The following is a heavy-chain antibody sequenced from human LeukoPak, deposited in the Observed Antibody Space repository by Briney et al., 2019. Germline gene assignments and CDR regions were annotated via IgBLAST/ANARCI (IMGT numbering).Heavy chain of an antibody. J-gene: IGHJ6*02. CDR1: GFTFSSYW. Sequence: GGSLRLSCAASGFTFSSYWMSWVRQAPGKGMEWVANIKQDGSEKYYVDSVKGRFTISRDNAKNSLYLQMNSLRAEDTAVYYCAREGMVRGVIMMDYYYYGMDVWGQGTTVTVSS. CDR3: AREGMVRGVIMMDYYYYGMDV. D-gene: IGHD3-10*01. V-gene: IGHV3-7*01. CDR2: IKQDGSEK.